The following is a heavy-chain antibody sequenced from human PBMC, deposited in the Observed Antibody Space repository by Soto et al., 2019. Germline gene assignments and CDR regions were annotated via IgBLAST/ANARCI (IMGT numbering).Heavy chain of an antibody. D-gene: IGHD2-2*01. CDR2: IDHSGST. CDR3: ARVPKYCSSTSCYYYYYGMDV. Sequence: QVQLQQWGAGLLKPSETLSLTCAVYGGSFSGYYWSWIRQPPGKGLEWIGEIDHSGSTNYNPSLKSRVTISVDTSKNQFSLKLSSVTAADTAVYYCARVPKYCSSTSCYYYYYGMDVWGQGTTVTVSS. CDR1: GGSFSGYY. V-gene: IGHV4-34*01. J-gene: IGHJ6*02.